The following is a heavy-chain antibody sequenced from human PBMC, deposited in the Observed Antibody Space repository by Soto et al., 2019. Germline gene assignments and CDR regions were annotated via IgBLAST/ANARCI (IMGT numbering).Heavy chain of an antibody. V-gene: IGHV3-74*01. CDR1: GFTFSSYW. CDR3: ARVGQGAWYFDL. CDR2: INPDGRVT. J-gene: IGHJ2*01. D-gene: IGHD1-26*01. Sequence: EVQLVESGGGLVQPGGSLTLSCAASGFTFSSYWMHWVRQAPGKGVVWVSRINPDGRVTNYADSVKGRFTISRDNAKNTLYLQMNSLRPEDTAVYYCARVGQGAWYFDLRGRGTLVTVSS.